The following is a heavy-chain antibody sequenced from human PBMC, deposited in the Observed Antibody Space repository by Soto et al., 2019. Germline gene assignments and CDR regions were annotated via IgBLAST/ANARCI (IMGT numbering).Heavy chain of an antibody. J-gene: IGHJ6*02. CDR1: GFTFSSYE. CDR2: ISSSGSTI. Sequence: GGSLRLSCAASGFTFSSYEMNWVRQAPGKGLEWVSYISSSGSTIYYADSVKGRFTISRDNAKNSLYLQMNSLRAEDTAFYYCASFYGGNDNYYYYGMDVWGQGTTVTVSS. D-gene: IGHD4-17*01. V-gene: IGHV3-48*03. CDR3: ASFYGGNDNYYYYGMDV.